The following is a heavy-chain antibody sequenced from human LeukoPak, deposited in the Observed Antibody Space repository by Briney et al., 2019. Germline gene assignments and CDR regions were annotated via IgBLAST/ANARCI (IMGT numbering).Heavy chain of an antibody. CDR1: GGSISSSNHW. Sequence: SETLSLTCTVSGGSISSSNHWWGWIRQPPGKGLEWIGSIYYSGSPSYSPSLKSRVTISVDTSKNQLSLKLSSVTAADTAVHYCARPSSSGNYYYWGQGTLVTVS. V-gene: IGHV4-39*01. CDR2: IYYSGSP. D-gene: IGHD1-26*01. CDR3: ARPSSSGNYYY. J-gene: IGHJ4*02.